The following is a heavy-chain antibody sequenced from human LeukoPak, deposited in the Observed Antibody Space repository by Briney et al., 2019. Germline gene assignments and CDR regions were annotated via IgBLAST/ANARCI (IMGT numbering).Heavy chain of an antibody. V-gene: IGHV3-23*01. CDR1: GFTFSSYA. J-gene: IGHJ4*02. CDR2: ISGSGGST. CDR3: AKERPRTGVRFWGLSDFDY. D-gene: IGHD7-27*01. Sequence: GGSLRLSCAASGFTFSSYAMTWVRQAPGKGLKWVSVISGSGGSTYYADSVKGRFTISRDNSKNTLYLQMNSLRAEDTAIYYCAKERPRTGVRFWGLSDFDYWGQGSLVTVSS.